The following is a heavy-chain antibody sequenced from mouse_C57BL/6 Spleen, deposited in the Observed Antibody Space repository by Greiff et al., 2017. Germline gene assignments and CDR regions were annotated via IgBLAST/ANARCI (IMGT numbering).Heavy chain of an antibody. CDR1: GYTFTSYW. Sequence: QVQLQQPGTELVKPGASVKLSCKASGYTFTSYWMHWVKQRPGQGLEWIGNINPSNGGTNYNEKFKSKATLTVDKSSSTAYMQLSSLTSEDSAGYYCARRLSTTVVNYAMDYWGQGTSVTVSS. D-gene: IGHD1-1*01. CDR2: INPSNGGT. CDR3: ARRLSTTVVNYAMDY. J-gene: IGHJ4*01. V-gene: IGHV1-53*01.